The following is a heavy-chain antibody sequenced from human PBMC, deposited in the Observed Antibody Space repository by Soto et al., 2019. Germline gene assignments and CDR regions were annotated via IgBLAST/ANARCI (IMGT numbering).Heavy chain of an antibody. CDR1: GFTFSSYS. CDR3: ARELRYFDWLSPRHTPIDY. D-gene: IGHD3-9*01. V-gene: IGHV3-21*01. CDR2: ISSSSSYI. Sequence: EVQLVESGGGLVKPGGSLRLSCAASGFTFSSYSMNWVRQAPGKGLEWVSSISSSSSYIYYADSVKGRFTISRDNAKNSLYLQMNSLRAEDTAVYYCARELRYFDWLSPRHTPIDYWGQGTLVTVSS. J-gene: IGHJ4*02.